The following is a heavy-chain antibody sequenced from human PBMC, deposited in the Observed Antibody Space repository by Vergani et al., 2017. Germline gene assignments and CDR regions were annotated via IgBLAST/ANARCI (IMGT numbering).Heavy chain of an antibody. J-gene: IGHJ6*02. V-gene: IGHV1-69*02. Sequence: QVQLVQSGAEVKKPGSSVKVSCKASGGTFSSYTISWVRQAPGQGLEWMGRITPILGIANYAQKFQGRVTITADKSTGTAYRELSRLRCEDAAVYYCAGGGDCRSTGCYDYYYYGMDVWGQGTTVTVSS. D-gene: IGHD2-2*01. CDR3: AGGGDCRSTGCYDYYYYGMDV. CDR2: ITPILGIA. CDR1: GGTFSSYT.